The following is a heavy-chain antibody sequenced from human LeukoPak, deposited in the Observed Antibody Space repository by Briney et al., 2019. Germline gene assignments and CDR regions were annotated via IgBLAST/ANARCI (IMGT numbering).Heavy chain of an antibody. D-gene: IGHD3-9*01. Sequence: PGGSLILSCAASGFTFSNAWMSWVRQAPGKGLEWVGRIKSKTDGGTTDYAAPVKGRFTISRDDSKNTLYLQMNSLKTEDTAVYYCTTDPTYYDILTGYPRDNWFDPWGQGTLVTVPS. CDR2: IKSKTDGGTT. CDR1: GFTFSNAW. V-gene: IGHV3-15*01. J-gene: IGHJ5*02. CDR3: TTDPTYYDILTGYPRDNWFDP.